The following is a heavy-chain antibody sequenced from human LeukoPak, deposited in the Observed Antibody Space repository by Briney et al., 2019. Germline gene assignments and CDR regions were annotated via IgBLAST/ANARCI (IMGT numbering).Heavy chain of an antibody. V-gene: IGHV3-23*01. CDR2: ISGSGGRT. CDR3: AKDIQLST. D-gene: IGHD5-24*01. J-gene: IGHJ3*01. Sequence: GGSLRLSCAASGFTFSSYAMSWVRQAPGKGLEWVSAISGSGGRTYYRDSVKGRFTISRDNSKNTLYLQMNSLRVEDTEIYYCAKDIQLSTWGLGTMVTVSS. CDR1: GFTFSSYA.